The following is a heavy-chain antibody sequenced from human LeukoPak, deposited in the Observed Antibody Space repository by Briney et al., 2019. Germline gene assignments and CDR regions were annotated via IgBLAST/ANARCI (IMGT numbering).Heavy chain of an antibody. J-gene: IGHJ5*02. D-gene: IGHD3-9*01. CDR1: GGSISSSSYY. CDR3: ARGVRYYTSRNWFDP. CDR2: IYYSGST. V-gene: IGHV4-39*01. Sequence: SETLSLTCTVSGGSISSSSYYWGWISQPPGKGLEWIGSIYYSGSTYYNPSLKSRVTISVDTSKNQFSLKLSSVTAADTAVYYCARGVRYYTSRNWFDPWGQGTLVTVSS.